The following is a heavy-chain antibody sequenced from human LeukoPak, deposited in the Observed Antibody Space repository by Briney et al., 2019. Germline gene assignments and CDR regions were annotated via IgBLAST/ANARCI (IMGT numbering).Heavy chain of an antibody. CDR2: IYYSGST. D-gene: IGHD2-21*02. CDR1: GGSISSYY. J-gene: IGHJ5*02. CDR3: ARGTVTAIRPPYFDP. Sequence: PSETLSLTCTVSGGSISSYYWSWIRQPPGKGLEWIGYIYYSGSTNYNPSLKSRVTISVDTSKNQFSLKLSSVTAADTAVYYCARGTVTAIRPPYFDPWAQGTLVTVSS. V-gene: IGHV4-59*01.